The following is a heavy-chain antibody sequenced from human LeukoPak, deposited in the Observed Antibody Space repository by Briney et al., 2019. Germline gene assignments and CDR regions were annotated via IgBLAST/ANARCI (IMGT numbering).Heavy chain of an antibody. D-gene: IGHD1-26*01. V-gene: IGHV4-39*07. Sequence: PSETLSLTCTVSGASIHMSTYYWGWIRQPPGRGLEWIGSLYYSGSIYYHPSLESRVTMSVDTSKNQFSLRLNSVTAADTAVYYCVRVDVVILWGWFDPWGQGTLVTVSS. J-gene: IGHJ5*02. CDR2: LYYSGSI. CDR3: VRVDVVILWGWFDP. CDR1: GASIHMSTYY.